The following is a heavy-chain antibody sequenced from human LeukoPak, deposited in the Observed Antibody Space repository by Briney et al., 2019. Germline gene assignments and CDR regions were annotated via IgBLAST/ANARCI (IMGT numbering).Heavy chain of an antibody. Sequence: GGSLRLSCAASGFTVSSNYMNWVRQAPGKGLEWVSVIYSGGTTYYTDSVKGRFTISRDNSKNTLYLQMNSLRAEDTAVYYCAREKTYWYYFDYWGQGTLVTVSS. V-gene: IGHV3-53*01. CDR3: AREKTYWYYFDY. J-gene: IGHJ4*02. CDR2: IYSGGTT. CDR1: GFTVSSNY. D-gene: IGHD1-14*01.